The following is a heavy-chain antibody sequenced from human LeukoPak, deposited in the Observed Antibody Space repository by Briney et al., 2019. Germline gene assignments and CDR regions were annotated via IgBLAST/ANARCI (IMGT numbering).Heavy chain of an antibody. V-gene: IGHV1-46*01. J-gene: IGHJ4*02. CDR2: INPDGGSA. Sequence: ASVKVSCKASGDTFTSYRIQWVRQAPGQGLEWMGLINPDGGSAAYAHRFQGRVIMTRDTSTSTAYMDLSSLRSEDTAVYHCARAPRNSSTMLDFWGQGTLVTISS. D-gene: IGHD6-13*01. CDR3: ARAPRNSSTMLDF. CDR1: GDTFTSYR.